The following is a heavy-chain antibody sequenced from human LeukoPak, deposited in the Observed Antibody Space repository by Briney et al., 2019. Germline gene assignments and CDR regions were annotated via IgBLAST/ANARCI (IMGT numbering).Heavy chain of an antibody. CDR2: ISWNSGSI. V-gene: IGHV3-9*01. J-gene: IGHJ4*02. D-gene: IGHD4-17*01. CDR1: GFTFDDYA. Sequence: PGRSLRLSCVASGFTFDDYAMYWVRQAPGKGLEWVSGISWNSGSIGYADSVKGRFTISRDNAKNSLYLQMNSLRAEDTALYYCAKGKTPPYGDYPIASDYFDYWGQGTLVTVSS. CDR3: AKGKTPPYGDYPIASDYFDY.